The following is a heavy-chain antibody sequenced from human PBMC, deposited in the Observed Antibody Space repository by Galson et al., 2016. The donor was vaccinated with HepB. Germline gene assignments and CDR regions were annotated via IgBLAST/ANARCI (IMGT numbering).Heavy chain of an antibody. CDR2: IWYDGSNQ. CDR1: GFTFSTYG. Sequence: SLRLSCAASGFTFSTYGMHWVRQAPGKGLEWVAVIWYDGSNQYYAHSVEGRLTISRDNSKNTVFLQMNSLRAEDTAVYYCARGRGYGDSPAYFDYWGQGTLVTVSS. J-gene: IGHJ4*02. D-gene: IGHD4-17*01. V-gene: IGHV3-33*01. CDR3: ARGRGYGDSPAYFDY.